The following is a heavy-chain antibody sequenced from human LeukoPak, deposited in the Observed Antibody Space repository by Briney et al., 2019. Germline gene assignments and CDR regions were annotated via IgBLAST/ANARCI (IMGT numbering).Heavy chain of an antibody. CDR2: ITTSSTYT. CDR1: GFTFSSYS. J-gene: IGHJ5*02. V-gene: IGHV3-21*01. Sequence: GGSLRLSCAASGFTFSSYSMNWVRQAPGKVLEWVSSITTSSTYTFYADSVKGRFTISRDNAKNSLYLQMNSLRVEDTAVFYCARGDKQLVFNRNKGGFDPWGQGTLVTVSS. CDR3: ARGDKQLVFNRNKGGFDP. D-gene: IGHD6-13*01.